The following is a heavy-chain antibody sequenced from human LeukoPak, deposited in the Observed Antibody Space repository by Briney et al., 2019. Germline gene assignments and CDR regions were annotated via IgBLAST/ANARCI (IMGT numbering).Heavy chain of an antibody. J-gene: IGHJ5*02. CDR2: IYSGGST. Sequence: GGSLRLSCAASGFTVSSNYMSWVRQAPGKGLEGVSVIYSGGSTYYADSVKGRFTISRHNSKNTLYPQMNSLRAEDTAVYYCARGLRITMIVVVTHNWFDPWGQGTLVTVSS. V-gene: IGHV3-53*04. D-gene: IGHD3-22*01. CDR1: GFTVSSNY. CDR3: ARGLRITMIVVVTHNWFDP.